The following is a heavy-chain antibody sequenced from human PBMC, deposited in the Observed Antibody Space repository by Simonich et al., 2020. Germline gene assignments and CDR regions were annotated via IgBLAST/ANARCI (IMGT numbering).Heavy chain of an antibody. V-gene: IGHV1-8*03. CDR3: ARTYSGSYYYFDY. J-gene: IGHJ4*02. CDR2: INPNSDNT. Sequence: QVQLVQSGAEVKKPGASVKVSCKASGYTFTSYDINGVRQANGQGLEWRRQINPNSDNTGKAQKFQGRVTITRNTSISTAYMELSSLRSEDTAVYYCARTYSGSYYYFDYWGQGTLVTVSS. CDR1: GYTFTSYD. D-gene: IGHD1-26*01.